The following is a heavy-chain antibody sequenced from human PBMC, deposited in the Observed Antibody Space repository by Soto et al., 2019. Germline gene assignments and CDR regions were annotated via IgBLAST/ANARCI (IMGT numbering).Heavy chain of an antibody. V-gene: IGHV4-4*02. D-gene: IGHD1-1*01. Sequence: QVQLQESGPGLVKPSETLSLTCAVSGGSISSTNWWRWVRQPPGKGLEWIGDIHHSGSTNSNPSLKSRVTISADKSKNQCSLKLSSVTAADTAMSYGARGGNWRTFDYWGQGTLVTVSS. CDR2: IHHSGST. CDR3: ARGGNWRTFDY. CDR1: GGSISSTNW. J-gene: IGHJ4*02.